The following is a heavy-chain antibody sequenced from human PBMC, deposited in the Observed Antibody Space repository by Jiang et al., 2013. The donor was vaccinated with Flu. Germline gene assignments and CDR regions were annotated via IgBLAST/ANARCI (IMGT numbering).Heavy chain of an antibody. J-gene: IGHJ3*01. V-gene: IGHV4-61*01. CDR2: VYSGGNI. CDR1: GVSVSSRSHY. CDR3: ARGMVQGIFAAFDV. Sequence: GSGLVKPSETLSLTCSVSGVSVSSRSHYWIWIRQSPVRGLEWLGHVYSGGNIGHNPSLEPRLTISLDTSRNLLSLNLTSVTAADTAIYYCARGMVQGIFAAFDVWGQGAVVTVSP. D-gene: IGHD3-3*02.